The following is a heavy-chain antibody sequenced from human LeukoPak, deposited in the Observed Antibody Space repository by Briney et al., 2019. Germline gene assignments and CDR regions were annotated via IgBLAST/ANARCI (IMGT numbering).Heavy chain of an antibody. Sequence: SETLSLTCAVSGYSISSGYYWGWIRQPPGRGLEWIATISHSGTTYNNPSLKSRVTISVDTSKNQFSLKLRSVTAADTAVYYCARTGGTIGYYYYHMDVWGKGTTVTVSS. CDR2: ISHSGTT. J-gene: IGHJ6*03. D-gene: IGHD1-7*01. CDR3: ARTGGTIGYYYYHMDV. CDR1: GYSISSGYY. V-gene: IGHV4-38-2*01.